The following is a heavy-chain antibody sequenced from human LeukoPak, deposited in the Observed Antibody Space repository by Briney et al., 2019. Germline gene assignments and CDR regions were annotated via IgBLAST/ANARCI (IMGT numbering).Heavy chain of an antibody. J-gene: IGHJ4*02. CDR1: GYTFTSYG. CDR2: ISAYNGNT. V-gene: IGHV1-18*01. Sequence: ASVKVSCKASGYTFTSYGISWVRQAPGQGLEWMGWISAYNGNTNYAQKLQGRVTMTTDTSTSTAYMELRSLRSDDTAVYYCARGGGGPYYYDSSGYNDYWGQGTLVTVSS. CDR3: ARGGGGPYYYDSSGYNDY. D-gene: IGHD3-22*01.